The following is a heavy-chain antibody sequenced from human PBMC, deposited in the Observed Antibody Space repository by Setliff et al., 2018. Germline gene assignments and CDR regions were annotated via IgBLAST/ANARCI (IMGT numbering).Heavy chain of an antibody. CDR1: GEPLSGFS. CDR2: ITDTGRT. D-gene: IGHD1-26*01. Sequence: PSETLSLTCTVHGEPLSGFSWNWIRQSPGGGLEWIGEITDTGRTKYIPSLIGRVTISIHMSWNQFSLRLSSLTAADTAVYYCATRKSSGRLYYMDVWGKGTTVTVSS. CDR3: ATRKSSGRLYYMDV. J-gene: IGHJ6*03. V-gene: IGHV4-34*01.